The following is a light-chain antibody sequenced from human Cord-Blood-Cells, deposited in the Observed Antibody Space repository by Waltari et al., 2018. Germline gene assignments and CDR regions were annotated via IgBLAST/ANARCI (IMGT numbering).Light chain of an antibody. CDR3: QQYNSYSYS. V-gene: IGKV1-5*03. Sequence: DIQMTQSPSTLSASVGDRVTITGRAIQSVSSWLAWYQQKPGKAPKLLSYRASSLESGVPSRFSGSGSGTEFTLTISSLQPDDFATYYCQQYNSYSYSFGQGTKLEIK. J-gene: IGKJ2*03. CDR2: RAS. CDR1: QSVSSW.